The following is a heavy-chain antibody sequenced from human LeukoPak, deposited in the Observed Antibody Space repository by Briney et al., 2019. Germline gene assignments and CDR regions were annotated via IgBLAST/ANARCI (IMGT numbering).Heavy chain of an antibody. D-gene: IGHD4-23*01. Sequence: PGGSLRLSCAASGFTFSSYGMHWVRQAPGKGLEWVAVISYDGSNKYYADSVKGRFTISRDNSKNTLYLQMNSLRAEDTAVYYCAAVTPYFDYWGQGTLATVSS. CDR1: GFTFSSYG. CDR2: ISYDGSNK. J-gene: IGHJ4*02. CDR3: AAVTPYFDY. V-gene: IGHV3-30*03.